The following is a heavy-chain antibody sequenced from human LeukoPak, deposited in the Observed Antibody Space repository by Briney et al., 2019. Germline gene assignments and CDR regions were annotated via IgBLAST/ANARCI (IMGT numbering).Heavy chain of an antibody. Sequence: RASVTVSCKASGYTFTGYYMHWVRQAPGQGLEWMGWINPNSGGTNYAQKFQGRVTMTRDTSISTAYMELSRLRSDDTAVYYCARGTYSSGSRTFDYWGQGTLVTVSS. J-gene: IGHJ4*02. CDR2: INPNSGGT. V-gene: IGHV1-2*02. D-gene: IGHD6-19*01. CDR3: ARGTYSSGSRTFDY. CDR1: GYTFTGYY.